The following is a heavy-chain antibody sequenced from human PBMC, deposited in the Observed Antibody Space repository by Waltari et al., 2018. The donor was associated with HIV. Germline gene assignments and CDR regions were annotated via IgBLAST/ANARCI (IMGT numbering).Heavy chain of an antibody. CDR2: IIPILGIA. CDR3: ARGGSGYPEY. D-gene: IGHD3-22*01. V-gene: IGHV1-69*02. CDR1: GGPFGSFS. J-gene: IGHJ4*02. Sequence: QVPLGPFGAGGQEPGSLVEVPCQASGGPFGSFSISWVRTASGQGLEWMGRIIPILGIANYAQKFQGRVTITADKSTSTAYMELSSLRSEDTAVDYCARGGSGYPEYWGQGTLVTVSS.